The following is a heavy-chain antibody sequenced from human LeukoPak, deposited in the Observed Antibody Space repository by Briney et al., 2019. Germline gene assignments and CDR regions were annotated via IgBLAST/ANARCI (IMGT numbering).Heavy chain of an antibody. CDR1: GFTFSTYA. CDR2: ISDNGGST. Sequence: GGSLRLSCAASGFTFSTYAMHWVRQAPGKGLEYVSTISDNGGSTFYANSVKGRFTISRDNSKNTLRLQMGSLRPEDMAVYYCARALIAARPDSLFDYWGQGTLVTVSS. CDR3: ARALIAARPDSLFDY. D-gene: IGHD6-6*01. J-gene: IGHJ4*02. V-gene: IGHV3-64*01.